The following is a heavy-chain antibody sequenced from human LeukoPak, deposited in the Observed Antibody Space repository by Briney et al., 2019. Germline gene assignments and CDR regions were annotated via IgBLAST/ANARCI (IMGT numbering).Heavy chain of an antibody. CDR2: IYYSGST. CDR3: ATKIGYCSSTSCYSWFDP. CDR1: GGSISSGNYW. D-gene: IGHD2-2*02. V-gene: IGHV4-61*01. J-gene: IGHJ5*02. Sequence: SETLSLTCTVSGGSISSGNYWWSWIRQHPGKGLEWIGYIYYSGSTNYNPSLKSRVTISVDTSKNQFSLKLSSVTAADTAVYYCATKIGYCSSTSCYSWFDPWGQGTLVTVSS.